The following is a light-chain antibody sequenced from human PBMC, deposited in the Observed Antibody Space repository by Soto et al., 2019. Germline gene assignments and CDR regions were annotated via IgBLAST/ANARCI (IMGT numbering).Light chain of an antibody. CDR2: DAS. J-gene: IGKJ5*01. CDR1: QDINKN. Sequence: DIQMTQSPSTLSGSVGDRVTITCQASQDINKNLIWYQQKPGKAPKLLIYDASDLETGVPSRFSGSGSGTGFTFTISSLQPEDFATYYCQQYESLPLTFGQGTRLENK. V-gene: IGKV1-33*01. CDR3: QQYESLPLT.